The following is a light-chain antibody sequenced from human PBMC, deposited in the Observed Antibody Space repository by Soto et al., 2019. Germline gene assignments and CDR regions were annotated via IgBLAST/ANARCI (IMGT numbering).Light chain of an antibody. Sequence: IVMTQSPGTLSVSPGERATLSCRASQSVDSNYLAWYQQKPGQAPRLLIYVASNRATGIPDRISGSGSGTDFTLTINRLEPEDFAVYYCHQYGSSPWAFGQGTKVDIK. CDR1: QSVDSNY. CDR2: VAS. V-gene: IGKV3-20*01. CDR3: HQYGSSPWA. J-gene: IGKJ1*01.